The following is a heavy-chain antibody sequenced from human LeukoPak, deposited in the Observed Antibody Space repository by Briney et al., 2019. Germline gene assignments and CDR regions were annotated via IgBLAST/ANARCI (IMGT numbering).Heavy chain of an antibody. V-gene: IGHV1-69*04. J-gene: IGHJ4*02. CDR1: GGTFSRYA. D-gene: IGHD6-19*01. CDR2: IIPILDIA. CDR3: ARDHSLTTVRDSSGLDY. Sequence: SVKVSCKSSGGTFSRYAISWVRQAPGQGLEWMGSIIPILDIANYAQKFQGRVTITADKSTSTAYMELSSLRSEDTAMYYCARDHSLTTVRDSSGLDYWGQGTLVTVSS.